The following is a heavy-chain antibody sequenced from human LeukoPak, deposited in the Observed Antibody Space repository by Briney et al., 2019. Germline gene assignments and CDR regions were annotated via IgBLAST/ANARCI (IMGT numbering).Heavy chain of an antibody. D-gene: IGHD1-26*01. CDR1: GGSFSGYY. J-gene: IGHJ3*02. CDR2: INHSGST. CDR3: ARGPGGGSYSDAFDI. V-gene: IGHV4-34*01. Sequence: PSETLSLTCAVYGGSFSGYYRSWIRQPPGKGLEWIGEINHSGSTNYNPSLKSRVTISVDTSKNQFSLKLSSVTAADTAVYYCARGPGGGSYSDAFDIWGQGTMVTVSS.